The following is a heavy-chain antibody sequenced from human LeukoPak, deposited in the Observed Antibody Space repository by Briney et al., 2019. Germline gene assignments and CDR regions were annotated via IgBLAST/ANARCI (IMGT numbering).Heavy chain of an antibody. V-gene: IGHV1-2*02. Sequence: ASVKVSCKASGYTFTGYYMHWVRQAPGQGLEWMGWINPNSGGTNYAQKFQGRVTMTRDTPISTAYMELSRLRSDDTAVYYCAREYSSSWYQTHYWGQGTLVTVSS. CDR3: AREYSSSWYQTHY. CDR2: INPNSGGT. D-gene: IGHD6-13*01. J-gene: IGHJ4*02. CDR1: GYTFTGYY.